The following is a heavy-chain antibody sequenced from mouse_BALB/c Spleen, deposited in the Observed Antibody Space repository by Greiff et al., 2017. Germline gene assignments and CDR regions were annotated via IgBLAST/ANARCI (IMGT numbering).Heavy chain of an antibody. CDR2: ISYSGST. J-gene: IGHJ2*01. V-gene: IGHV3-2*02. D-gene: IGHD4-1*01. CDR1: GYSITSDYA. CDR3: ARRNWDGYFDY. Sequence: EVKLQESGPGLVKPSQSLSLTCTVTGYSITSDYAWNWIRQFPGNKLEWMGYISYSGSTSYNPSLKSRISITRDTSKNQFFLQLNSVTTEDTATYYCARRNWDGYFDYWGQGTTLTVSS.